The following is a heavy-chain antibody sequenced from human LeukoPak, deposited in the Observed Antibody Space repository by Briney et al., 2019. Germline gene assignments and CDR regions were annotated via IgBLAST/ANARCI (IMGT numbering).Heavy chain of an antibody. D-gene: IGHD1-7*01. CDR1: GGAISGYY. J-gene: IGHJ4*02. CDR2: FYYPGTI. Sequence: SETLSLTCTVSGGAISGYYWNWIRQSPEKGLEWIGYFYYPGTINYNPSLKARVTMSIDTSKNQFSLKLSSVTAADTAVYYCAKSKRLGLQYFDNWGQGTLATVSS. CDR3: AKSKRLGLQYFDN. V-gene: IGHV4-59*01.